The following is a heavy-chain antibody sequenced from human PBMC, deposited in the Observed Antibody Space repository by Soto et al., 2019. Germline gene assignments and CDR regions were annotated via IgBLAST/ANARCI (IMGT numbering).Heavy chain of an antibody. J-gene: IGHJ3*02. D-gene: IGHD1-7*01. CDR1: GDTFSSYS. Sequence: QVQLIQSGAELKRPGSSVKVSCKASGDTFSSYSITWLRQAPGQRLEWMGGIIPIFAKPTYAQKFQGRVAITADDSTITVYMALTSLTSEDTAVYYCARGPGIWNSFSIWGQGTPLSVSS. CDR3: ARGPGIWNSFSI. V-gene: IGHV1-69*01. CDR2: IIPIFAKP.